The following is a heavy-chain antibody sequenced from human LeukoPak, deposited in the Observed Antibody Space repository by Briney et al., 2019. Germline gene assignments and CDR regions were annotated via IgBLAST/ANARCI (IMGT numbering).Heavy chain of an antibody. CDR1: GYSFTNYW. J-gene: IGHJ4*02. CDR2: IYPGDSDT. D-gene: IGHD3-10*01. CDR3: ATRYYYDSGSYSSFDY. Sequence: GESLKISCKGSGYSFTNYWIGWVRQMPGKGLEWMGIIYPGDSDTRYSPSFQGQVTISAVKSISTAYLQWSSLKASDTAMYYCATRYYYDSGSYSSFDYWGQGTLVAVSS. V-gene: IGHV5-51*01.